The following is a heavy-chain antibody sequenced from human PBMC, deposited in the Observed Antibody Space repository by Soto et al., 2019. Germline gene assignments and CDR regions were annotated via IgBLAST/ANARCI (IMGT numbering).Heavy chain of an antibody. J-gene: IGHJ5*02. Sequence: SETLSLTCAVYGGSFSGYYWSWIRQPPGKGLEWIGEINHSGSTNYNPSLKSRVTISVDTSKNQFSLKLSSVTAADTAVYYCARAPIVVVTAIRLSWFDPWGQGTLVTVSS. CDR3: ARAPIVVVTAIRLSWFDP. CDR2: INHSGST. V-gene: IGHV4-34*01. D-gene: IGHD2-21*02. CDR1: GGSFSGYY.